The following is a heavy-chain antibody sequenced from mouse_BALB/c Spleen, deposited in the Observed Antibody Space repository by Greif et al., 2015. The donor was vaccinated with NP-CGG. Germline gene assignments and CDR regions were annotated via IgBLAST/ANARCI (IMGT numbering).Heavy chain of an antibody. CDR3: ARRTGTEAMDY. CDR1: GYTFTDYY. Sequence: VHLVESGPELVKPGASVKISCKASGYTFTDYYINWVKQKPGQGLEWIGWIYPGSGNTKYNEKFKGKATLTVDTSSSTAYMQLSSLTSEDTAVYFRARRTGTEAMDYWGQGTSVTVSS. CDR2: IYPGSGNT. J-gene: IGHJ4*01. V-gene: IGHV1-84*02. D-gene: IGHD4-1*01.